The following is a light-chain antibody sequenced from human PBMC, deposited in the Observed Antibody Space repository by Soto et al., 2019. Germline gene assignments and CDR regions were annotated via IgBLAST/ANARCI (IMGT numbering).Light chain of an antibody. CDR2: AAS. CDR3: QQVHSFPIT. V-gene: IGKV1-12*01. J-gene: IGKJ5*01. Sequence: DIQMTQSPSSVSASVGDRVTITCRASQGISSWLAWYQQKPGKAPKLLIYAASSLQSGVPSRFSGSGSGTDFTLTISSLQPEGFGSCYRQQVHSFPITCGHGTRLAIK. CDR1: QGISSW.